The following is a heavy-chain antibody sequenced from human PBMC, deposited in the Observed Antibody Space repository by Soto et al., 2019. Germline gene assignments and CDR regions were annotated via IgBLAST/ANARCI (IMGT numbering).Heavy chain of an antibody. V-gene: IGHV4-39*01. Sequence: PSETLSLTCTVSGGSISNTRNSGYFWGWIRQPPGRGLEWIGSFLHSGTTFYNPSLKSRVTISVDTSKSQFSLKLSSMSAADTALYYCARHRNYIWGSYRYRLGPFDFWGQGTLVTVSS. CDR2: FLHSGTT. CDR1: GGSISNTRNSGYF. J-gene: IGHJ4*02. CDR3: ARHRNYIWGSYRYRLGPFDF. D-gene: IGHD3-16*02.